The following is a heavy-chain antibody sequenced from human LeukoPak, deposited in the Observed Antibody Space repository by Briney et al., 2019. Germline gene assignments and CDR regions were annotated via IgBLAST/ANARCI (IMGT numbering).Heavy chain of an antibody. Sequence: PSETLSLTCTVSGGSISSYYWSWIRQPPGKGLEWIGYIYYSGSTNYNPSLKSRVTISVDTSKNQFSVKLSSVTAADTAVYYCAGNLVSGYFRAFDIWGQGTMVTVSS. V-gene: IGHV4-59*01. D-gene: IGHD3-3*01. CDR3: AGNLVSGYFRAFDI. CDR1: GGSISSYY. CDR2: IYYSGST. J-gene: IGHJ3*02.